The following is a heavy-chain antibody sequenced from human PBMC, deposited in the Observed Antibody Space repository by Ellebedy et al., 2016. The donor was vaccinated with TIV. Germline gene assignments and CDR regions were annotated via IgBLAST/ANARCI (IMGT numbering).Heavy chain of an antibody. CDR1: GFTFSSYS. CDR3: ARSVARAVTPDY. D-gene: IGHD2-21*02. J-gene: IGHJ4*02. CDR2: ISSSSSYI. V-gene: IGHV3-21*01. Sequence: GESLKISCAASGFTFSSYSMNWVRQAPGKGLEWVSSISSSSSYIYYADSVKGRFTISRDNSKNTLYLEMHSLRTEDTAVYYCARSVARAVTPDYWGQGTLVTVS.